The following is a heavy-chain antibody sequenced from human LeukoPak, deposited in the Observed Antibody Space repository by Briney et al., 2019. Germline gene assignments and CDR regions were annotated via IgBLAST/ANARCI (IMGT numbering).Heavy chain of an antibody. CDR2: ISYDGSNK. V-gene: IGHV3-30*03. J-gene: IGHJ6*02. CDR3: ARDFGNSDTYYYYYGMDV. D-gene: IGHD4-23*01. Sequence: GGSLRLSCAASEFTFSSYGMHWVRQAPGKGLEWVAVISYDGSNKYYADSVKGRFTISRDDSKNTLYLQMNSLRAEDTAVYYCARDFGNSDTYYYYYGMDVWGQGTTVTVSS. CDR1: EFTFSSYG.